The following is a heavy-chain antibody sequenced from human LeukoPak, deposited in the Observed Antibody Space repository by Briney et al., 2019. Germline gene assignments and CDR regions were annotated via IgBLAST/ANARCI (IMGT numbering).Heavy chain of an antibody. CDR1: GFTLSNYW. Sequence: GGSLRLSCAASGFTLSNYWIHWVRQAPGKGLVWGSRINTDGSSTNYADSVRGRFTVSRDNAKNTLYLQMNSLRVEDTAVYYCARVIGWDEPFDLWGHGTLVTVSS. CDR2: INTDGSST. V-gene: IGHV3-74*01. CDR3: ARVIGWDEPFDL. J-gene: IGHJ3*01. D-gene: IGHD1-26*01.